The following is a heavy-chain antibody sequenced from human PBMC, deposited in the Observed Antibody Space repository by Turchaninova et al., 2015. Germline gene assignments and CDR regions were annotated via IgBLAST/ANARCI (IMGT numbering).Heavy chain of an antibody. CDR1: GFTFSFYT. J-gene: IGHJ3*02. CDR2: ISTSSSHI. CDR3: AREKPNPAPPKGINAFDI. D-gene: IGHD2-2*01. V-gene: IGHV3-21*01. Sequence: GGGLVRPGGSLRLSCAASGFTFSFYTMNWVRQAPGKGLECVSSISTSSSHIYYSDSLKGRFTISRDNAKNSLYLQVRSLRAEDTAVYYCAREKPNPAPPKGINAFDIWGQGTVVTVSS.